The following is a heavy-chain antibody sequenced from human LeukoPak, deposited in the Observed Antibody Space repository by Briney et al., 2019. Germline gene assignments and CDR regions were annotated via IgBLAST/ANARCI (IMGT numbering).Heavy chain of an antibody. J-gene: IGHJ4*02. CDR1: GFIFSDHY. CDR3: ALTLKESNHWSVSY. D-gene: IGHD2-8*02. Sequence: GGSLRLSCAASGFIFSDHYMDWVRQAPGKGLEWIGRSRNKANSYTTEYAASVKGRFTVSRDDSKNSLYLQMNSLNTEDTAMYFCALTLKESNHWSVSYWGQGTLVTVSS. CDR2: SRNKANSYTT. V-gene: IGHV3-72*01.